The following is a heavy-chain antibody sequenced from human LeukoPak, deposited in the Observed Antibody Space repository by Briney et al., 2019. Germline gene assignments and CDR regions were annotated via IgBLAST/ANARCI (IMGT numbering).Heavy chain of an antibody. J-gene: IGHJ4*02. Sequence: PGGSLRLSCAASGFTFDDYAMHWVRQAPGKGLEWVSGISWNSGSIGYADSVKGRFTISRDNAKNSLYLQMNSLRAEDTALYYCAKARYCSSTSCHNGAFDYWGQGTLVTVSS. V-gene: IGHV3-9*01. D-gene: IGHD2-2*01. CDR1: GFTFDDYA. CDR3: AKARYCSSTSCHNGAFDY. CDR2: ISWNSGSI.